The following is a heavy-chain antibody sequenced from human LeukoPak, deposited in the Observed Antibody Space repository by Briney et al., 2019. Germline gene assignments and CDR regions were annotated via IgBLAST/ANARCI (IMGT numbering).Heavy chain of an antibody. CDR3: ARSGDGDFDS. V-gene: IGHV3-74*01. D-gene: IGHD1-26*01. J-gene: IGHJ4*02. CDR1: GFTFSAYW. Sequence: GGSLRLSCAASGFTFSAYWMHWVRQGLGKGLLWVSHITGDGSNTNYADSVKGRFTISRDNAKNTLYLQLNSLRPEDSAVYYCARSGDGDFDSWGQGTLVTVSS. CDR2: ITGDGSNT.